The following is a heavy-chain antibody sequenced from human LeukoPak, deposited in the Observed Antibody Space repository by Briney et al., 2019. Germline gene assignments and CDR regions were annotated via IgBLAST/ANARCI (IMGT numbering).Heavy chain of an antibody. CDR2: INTDGSST. CDR3: ARVAYGDYGVFDY. V-gene: IGHV3-74*01. CDR1: GFTFSSYW. D-gene: IGHD4-17*01. J-gene: IGHJ4*02. Sequence: GGSLRLSCAASGFTFSSYWMHWVRQAPGKGLVWVSRINTDGSSTNYADSVKGRFTISRDNAKNTLYLQMNSLRAEDTAVYFCARVAYGDYGVFDYWGQGTLVTVSS.